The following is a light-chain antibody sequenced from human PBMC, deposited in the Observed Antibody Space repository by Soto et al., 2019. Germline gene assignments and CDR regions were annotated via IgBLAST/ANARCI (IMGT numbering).Light chain of an antibody. J-gene: IGKJ4*01. CDR3: QQGFSTPLT. Sequence: DIQMTQSPSSLSASVGDRVTLTCRASQSISTYLNWYQQKPGKAPKLLIDAASTLQSGVPSRFSGSGSGTDFTLTISSLQPEDFATYYCQQGFSTPLTFGGGTKVEIK. CDR2: AAS. CDR1: QSISTY. V-gene: IGKV1-39*01.